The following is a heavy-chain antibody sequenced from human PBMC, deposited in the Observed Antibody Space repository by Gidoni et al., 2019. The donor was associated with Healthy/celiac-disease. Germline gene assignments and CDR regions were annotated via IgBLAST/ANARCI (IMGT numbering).Heavy chain of an antibody. V-gene: IGHV3-9*01. CDR2: IIWNSGSI. CDR3: AKDIGPFGYSSGWRPFDY. J-gene: IGHJ4*02. CDR1: GFTFDDYA. Sequence: EVQLVESGGGLVQPGRSLRLSCAASGFTFDDYARHWVRPAPGKGLEWVSGIIWNSGSIGYADSVKGRFTISRDNAKNSLYLQMNSLRAEDTALYYCAKDIGPFGYSSGWRPFDYWGQGTLVTVS. D-gene: IGHD6-19*01.